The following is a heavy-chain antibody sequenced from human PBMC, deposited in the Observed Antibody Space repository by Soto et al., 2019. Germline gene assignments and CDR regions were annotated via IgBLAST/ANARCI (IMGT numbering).Heavy chain of an antibody. CDR2: VNNSGST. CDR1: GGSFSGYC. D-gene: IGHD2-8*02. CDR3: ARDKDTGLFVY. J-gene: IGHJ4*02. V-gene: IGHV4-34*01. Sequence: SETLSLPCAIYGGSFSGYCWPWILQPPGTGLEWIGEVNNSGSTNYNPSLKSRVTISVDTSKLQFYLMLASVIAVYKAVYEGARDKDTGLFVYWGQGTLVSVSS.